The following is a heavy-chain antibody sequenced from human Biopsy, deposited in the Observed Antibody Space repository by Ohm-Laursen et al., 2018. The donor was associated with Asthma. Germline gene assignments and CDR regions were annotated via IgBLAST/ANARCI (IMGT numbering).Heavy chain of an antibody. V-gene: IGHV3-9*01. J-gene: IGHJ4*02. CDR1: GFAVSRDY. D-gene: IGHD3-22*01. CDR3: AKVRSDWVITESFDY. CDR2: VSWNSGSI. Sequence: SLRLSCSASGFAVSRDYMFWVRQAPGKGLEWVSGVSWNSGSIDYADSVKGRFTISRDNAKNSVFLHMDSLRPEDTAFYYCAKVRSDWVITESFDYWGQGVLVTVSS.